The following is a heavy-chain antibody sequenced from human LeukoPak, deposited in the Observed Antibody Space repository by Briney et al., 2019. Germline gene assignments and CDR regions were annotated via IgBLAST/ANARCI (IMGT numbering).Heavy chain of an antibody. CDR2: ISYTGST. D-gene: IGHD7-27*01. CDR1: GGSISSYY. V-gene: IGHV4-59*01. CDR3: ASYPTGDSLAFDS. Sequence: KPSETLSLTCTASGGSISSYYWSWIRQPPGKGLEWIGYISYTGSTNYNPSLKSRVTISVDTSKNQFSLRLSSVTAADTAVYYCASYPTGDSLAFDSWGQGTLVTVSS. J-gene: IGHJ4*02.